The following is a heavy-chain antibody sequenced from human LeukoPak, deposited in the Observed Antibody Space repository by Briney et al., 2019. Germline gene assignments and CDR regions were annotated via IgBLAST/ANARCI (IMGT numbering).Heavy chain of an antibody. CDR1: GFTFSSYW. CDR3: AKGGVVVPAAMYYFDY. D-gene: IGHD2-2*01. Sequence: GGSLRLSCVASGFTFSSYWMTWVRQAPGKGLEWVANIKTDGSQIYYVDSVKGRFTISRDNAKNSLYLQMNSLRVEDTAVYYCAKGGVVVPAAMYYFDYWGQGTLVTVSS. CDR2: IKTDGSQI. V-gene: IGHV3-7*01. J-gene: IGHJ4*02.